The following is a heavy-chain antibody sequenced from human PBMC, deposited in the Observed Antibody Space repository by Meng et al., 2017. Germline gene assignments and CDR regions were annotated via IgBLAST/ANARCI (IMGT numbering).Heavy chain of an antibody. V-gene: IGHV4-61*08. CDR3: ARDCSSGSCYSIGV. J-gene: IGHJ4*02. Sequence: LKESGPGLCKHSETLTTPCNGSGGSVSRGGYGWGGIRQPPGKGLEWLGYIYYSWGTNYNPSLKSRVTISVDTSKNQFSLKLSTVTAADTAVYYCARDCSSGSCYSIGVWGQGTLVTVSS. CDR2: IYYSWGT. CDR1: GGSVSRGGYG. D-gene: IGHD2-15*01.